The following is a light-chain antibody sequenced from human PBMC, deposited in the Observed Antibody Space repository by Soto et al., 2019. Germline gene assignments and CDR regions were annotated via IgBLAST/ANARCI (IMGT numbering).Light chain of an antibody. CDR2: DGS. CDR1: SSDVGSYNL. CDR3: CSYAGSSTVV. V-gene: IGLV2-23*01. J-gene: IGLJ2*01. Sequence: QSALTQPASVSGSPGQSITISCTGTSSDVGSYNLVSWYQQHPGKAPKLMIYDGSKRPSGVSNRFSGSKSGNTASQTISGRQAEDEANDSCCSYAGSSTVVFGGGTKLTVL.